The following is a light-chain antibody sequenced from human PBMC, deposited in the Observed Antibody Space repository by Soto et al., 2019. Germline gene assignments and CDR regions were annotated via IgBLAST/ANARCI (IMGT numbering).Light chain of an antibody. Sequence: VGDSVTNACRASQNIGVWLAWYQQKPGKVPSLLIYKTSTLEDGVPSRFSGTGSGTDFTLTIYNLQPDDVATYYCQQWSLYSWTFGQGTKVDIK. CDR3: QQWSLYSWT. CDR1: QNIGVW. J-gene: IGKJ1*01. CDR2: KTS. V-gene: IGKV1-5*03.